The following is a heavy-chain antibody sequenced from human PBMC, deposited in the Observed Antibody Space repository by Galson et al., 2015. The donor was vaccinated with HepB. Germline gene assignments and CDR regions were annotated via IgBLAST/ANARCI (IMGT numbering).Heavy chain of an antibody. J-gene: IGHJ2*01. V-gene: IGHV1-69*13. Sequence: SVKVSCKASGGTFSSYAISWVRQAPGQGLEWMGGIIPIFGTANYAQKFQGRVTITADESTSTAYMELSSLRSEDTAVYYCARDPRYCSGGSCYRSYWYFDLWGRGTLVTVSS. CDR3: ARDPRYCSGGSCYRSYWYFDL. CDR1: GGTFSSYA. CDR2: IIPIFGTA. D-gene: IGHD2-15*01.